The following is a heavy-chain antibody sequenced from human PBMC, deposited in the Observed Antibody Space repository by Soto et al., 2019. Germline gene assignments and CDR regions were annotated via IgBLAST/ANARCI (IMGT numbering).Heavy chain of an antibody. V-gene: IGHV3-11*05. Sequence: QVQLVESGGGLVKPGGSLRLSCAASGFTFSDYYMSWIRQAPGKGLEWVSYISSSSSYTNYADSVKGRFTISRDNVKNSLYLQMNSLRAEDTAVYYCARDHGTFDAFDIWGQGTMVTVSS. CDR2: ISSSSSYT. J-gene: IGHJ3*02. CDR3: ARDHGTFDAFDI. CDR1: GFTFSDYY. D-gene: IGHD1-1*01.